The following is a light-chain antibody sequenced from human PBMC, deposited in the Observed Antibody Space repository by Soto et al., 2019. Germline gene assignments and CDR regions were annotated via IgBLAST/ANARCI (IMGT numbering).Light chain of an antibody. J-gene: IGKJ4*01. CDR3: QQYNNWPIT. CDR2: GVS. CDR1: QSVSSN. Sequence: EIVMTQSPATLSVSPGERATLSCRASQSVSSNLAWYQQKPGQAPRLLIYGVSTRATGIPARFSGSGSGTEFTLTISSLQSEDFAVYYCQQYNNWPITFGGGTKVEIK. V-gene: IGKV3-15*01.